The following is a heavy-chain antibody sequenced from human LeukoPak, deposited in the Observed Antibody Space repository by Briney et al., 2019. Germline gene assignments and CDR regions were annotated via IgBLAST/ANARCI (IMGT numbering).Heavy chain of an antibody. D-gene: IGHD3-16*01. CDR1: GGSISSHY. CDR2: IYYSGST. V-gene: IGHV4-59*11. CDR3: ARLHSVLSALDY. Sequence: PSETLSLTCTVSGGSISSHYWSWIRQPPGKGLEWIGYIYYSGSTNYNPSLKSRVTISVDTSKNQFSLKLSSVTAADTAVYYCARLHSVLSALDYWSQGTLVTVSS. J-gene: IGHJ4*02.